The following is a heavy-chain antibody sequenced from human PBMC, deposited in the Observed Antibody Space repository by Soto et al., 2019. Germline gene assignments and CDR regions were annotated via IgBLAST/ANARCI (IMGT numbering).Heavy chain of an antibody. CDR2: LYSGGTT. CDR3: ARRNYYDNSGYCDY. Sequence: EVQLVESGGGVVQPGGSLRLSCAASGFTVSSTYMNWVRRAPGKGLEWVSVLYSGGTTYYADSVRGTFTISRDKSKNTLYPQMNSLRDDDTAVYFCARRNYYDNSGYCDYWGQGTLVTVSS. D-gene: IGHD3-22*01. V-gene: IGHV3-66*04. CDR1: GFTVSSTY. J-gene: IGHJ4*02.